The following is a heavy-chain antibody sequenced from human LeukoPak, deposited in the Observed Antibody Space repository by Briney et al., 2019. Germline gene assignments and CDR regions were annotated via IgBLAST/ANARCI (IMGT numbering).Heavy chain of an antibody. CDR1: GFTFSSFS. Sequence: PGGSLRLSCAASGFTFSSFSMNWVRQAPGKGLEWVSYISSGSSTIYYADSVKGRFTISRDNAKNSLYLQMNSLRAEDTAVYYCARDYDFWSGYYTGIFDYWGRGTLVTVSS. D-gene: IGHD3-3*01. V-gene: IGHV3-48*01. J-gene: IGHJ4*02. CDR3: ARDYDFWSGYYTGIFDY. CDR2: ISSGSSTI.